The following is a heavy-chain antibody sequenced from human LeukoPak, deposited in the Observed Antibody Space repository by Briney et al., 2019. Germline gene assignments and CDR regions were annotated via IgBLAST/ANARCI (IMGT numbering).Heavy chain of an antibody. J-gene: IGHJ4*02. CDR2: IYYSGST. D-gene: IGHD6-19*01. CDR3: ARNPAVTGTGPFDY. Sequence: SETLSLTCTVSGGSISSSSYYWGWIRQPPGKGLEWIGSIYYSGSTYYNPSLKSRVTISVDTSKNQFSLKLSSVTAADTAVYYCARNPAVTGTGPFDYWGQGTLVTVSS. V-gene: IGHV4-39*01. CDR1: GGSISSSSYY.